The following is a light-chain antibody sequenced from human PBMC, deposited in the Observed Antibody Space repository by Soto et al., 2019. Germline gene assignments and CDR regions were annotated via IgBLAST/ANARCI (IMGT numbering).Light chain of an antibody. CDR2: DVS. V-gene: IGLV2-14*01. J-gene: IGLJ1*01. CDR3: SSYTSSTTRV. Sequence: QSALTQPASVSGSPGQSITISCTGTSSDVGDYNYVSWYQQHPGKAPKLMIYDVSNRPSGVSNRFSGSKSGSTASLTISGLQAEDEADYYCSSYTSSTTRVFGTGNKLTVL. CDR1: SSDVGDYNY.